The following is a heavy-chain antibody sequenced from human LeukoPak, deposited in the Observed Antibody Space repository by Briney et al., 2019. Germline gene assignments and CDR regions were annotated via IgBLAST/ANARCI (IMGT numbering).Heavy chain of an antibody. CDR3: TRDGNTMIVVSYYFDY. V-gene: IGHV3-7*01. Sequence: PGGSLRLTCEASGFTFTKFWMSWVRQAPGKGLEWVANIKQDGSEKYYVDSVKGRFTISRDNAKNSLYLQMNSLRAEDTAVYYCTRDGNTMIVVSYYFDYWGQGTLVTVSS. J-gene: IGHJ4*02. CDR1: GFTFTKFW. D-gene: IGHD3-22*01. CDR2: IKQDGSEK.